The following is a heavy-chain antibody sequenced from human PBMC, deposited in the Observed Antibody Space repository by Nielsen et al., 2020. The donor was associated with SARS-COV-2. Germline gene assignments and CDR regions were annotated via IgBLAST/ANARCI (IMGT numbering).Heavy chain of an antibody. CDR1: GFTFSSYW. CDR3: AKGLGYCSGGSCFSPHYYYYMDV. J-gene: IGHJ6*03. Sequence: GESLKISCAASGFTFSSYWMHWVRQAPGKGLVWVSRINSDGSSTSYADSVKGRFTISRDNSKNTLYLQMNSLRAEDTAVYYCAKGLGYCSGGSCFSPHYYYYMDVWGKGTTVTVSS. CDR2: INSDGSST. V-gene: IGHV3-74*01. D-gene: IGHD2-15*01.